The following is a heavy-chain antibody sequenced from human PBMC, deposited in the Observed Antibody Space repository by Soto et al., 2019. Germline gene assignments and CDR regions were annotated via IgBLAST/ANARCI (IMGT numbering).Heavy chain of an antibody. Sequence: LXLCCAASVFTLSSYSMHWVRQAPGKGLEWVAVISYDGSNKYYADSVKGRFTISRDNSKNTLYLQMNSLRAEDTAVYYCARISSGYSPFDYWGQGTLVTASS. CDR2: ISYDGSNK. CDR1: VFTLSSYS. CDR3: ARISSGYSPFDY. V-gene: IGHV3-30-3*01. J-gene: IGHJ4*02. D-gene: IGHD3-22*01.